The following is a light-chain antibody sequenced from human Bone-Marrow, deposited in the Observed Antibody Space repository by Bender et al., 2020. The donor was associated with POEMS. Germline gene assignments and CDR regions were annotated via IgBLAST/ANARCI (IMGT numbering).Light chain of an antibody. Sequence: QSALTQPVSVSGSPGQSITISCTGTSSDLGTYKLVSWYQQHPGRAPKLMIYDVSHRPSGVSNRFSGSKSDNTASLTISGLQAEDEADYYCSSYTANTTPYVFGTGTKVTVL. CDR3: SSYTANTTPYV. V-gene: IGLV2-14*03. CDR2: DVS. CDR1: SSDLGTYKL. J-gene: IGLJ1*01.